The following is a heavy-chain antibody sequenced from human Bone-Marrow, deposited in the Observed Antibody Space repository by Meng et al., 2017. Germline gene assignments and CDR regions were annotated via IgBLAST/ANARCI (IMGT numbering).Heavy chain of an antibody. Sequence: GESLKISCAASGFTFSSYAMHWVRHAPGKGLEWGAVISYDGSNKYYADSVMGRFTISRDNSKNTLYLQMNSLRAEDTAVYYCARDRVEMATIPLDGWGPGTLVTVSS. CDR2: ISYDGSNK. J-gene: IGHJ4*02. V-gene: IGHV3-30*04. CDR1: GFTFSSYA. D-gene: IGHD5-24*01. CDR3: ARDRVEMATIPLDG.